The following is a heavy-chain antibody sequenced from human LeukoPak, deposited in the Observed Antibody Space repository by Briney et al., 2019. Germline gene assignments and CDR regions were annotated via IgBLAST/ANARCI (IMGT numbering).Heavy chain of an antibody. D-gene: IGHD3-3*01. Sequence: GGSLRLSCAASGFTFSSYSMNWVRQAPGKGLEWVSSISSSSSYIYYADSVKGRFTISRDNARNSLYLQMNSLRAEDTAVYYCAKDRGITIFGVVRDFDYWGQGTLVTVSS. J-gene: IGHJ4*02. CDR1: GFTFSSYS. CDR3: AKDRGITIFGVVRDFDY. V-gene: IGHV3-21*04. CDR2: ISSSSSYI.